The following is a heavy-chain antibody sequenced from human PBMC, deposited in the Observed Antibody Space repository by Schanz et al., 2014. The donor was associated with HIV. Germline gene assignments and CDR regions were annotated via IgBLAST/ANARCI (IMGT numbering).Heavy chain of an antibody. CDR2: ISGSGIST. V-gene: IGHV3-23*01. CDR1: GFTFSNFA. Sequence: VQLLESGGGLVQPGGYLRLSCAASGFTFSNFAMSWVRQAPGKGLEWVSVISGSGISTYYADSVKGRFSISRDNSKNTLYLQMNSLRAEDTAVYYCAKGQRGVVRGDIDYWGQGTLVTVSS. CDR3: AKGQRGVVRGDIDY. D-gene: IGHD3-10*01. J-gene: IGHJ4*02.